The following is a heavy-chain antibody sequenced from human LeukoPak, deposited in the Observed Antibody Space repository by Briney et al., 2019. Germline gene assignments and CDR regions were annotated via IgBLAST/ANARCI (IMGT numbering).Heavy chain of an antibody. D-gene: IGHD1-26*01. CDR2: ISSSSYYI. CDR1: EFTFSSYT. CDR3: AKDLEVGAPMGPY. J-gene: IGHJ4*02. V-gene: IGHV3-21*04. Sequence: KPGGSLRLSCAASEFTFSSYTMNWVRQAPGKGLEWVSSISSSSYYIYYADSVKGRFTISRDNSKNTLYLQMNSLRAEDTAVYYCAKDLEVGAPMGPYWGQGTLVTVSS.